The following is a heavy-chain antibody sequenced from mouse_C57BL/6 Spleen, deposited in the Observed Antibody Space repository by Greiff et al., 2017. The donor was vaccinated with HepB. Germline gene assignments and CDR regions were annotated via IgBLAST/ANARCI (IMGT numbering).Heavy chain of an antibody. CDR3: TGGYGSSSYAMDY. CDR1: GFTFSNYW. J-gene: IGHJ4*01. D-gene: IGHD1-1*01. V-gene: IGHV6-3*01. Sequence: EVKVVESGGGLVQPGGSMKLSCVASGFTFSNYWMNWVRQSPEKGLEWVAQIRLKSDNYATHYAESVKGRFTISRDDSKSSVYLQMNNLRAEDTGIYYCTGGYGSSSYAMDYWGQGTSVTVSS. CDR2: IRLKSDNYAT.